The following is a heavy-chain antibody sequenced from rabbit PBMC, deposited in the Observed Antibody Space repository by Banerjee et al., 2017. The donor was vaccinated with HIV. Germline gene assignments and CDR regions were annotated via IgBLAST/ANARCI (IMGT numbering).Heavy chain of an antibody. Sequence: QEQLEESGGGLVKPEGSLTLTCKASGFDLSGYYYMCWVRQAPGKGLELIACIYTSSGSTWYATWAKGRFTISKSTSLNTVDLKMTSLTAADTATYFCARVFGTYGYAGYTYGHFNLWGPGTLVTVS. V-gene: IGHV1S43*01. CDR2: IYTSSGST. J-gene: IGHJ4*01. CDR3: ARVFGTYGYAGYTYGHFNL. CDR1: GFDLSGYYY. D-gene: IGHD6-1*01.